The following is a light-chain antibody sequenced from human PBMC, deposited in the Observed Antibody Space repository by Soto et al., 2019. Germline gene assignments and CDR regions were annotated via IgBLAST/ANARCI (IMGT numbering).Light chain of an antibody. Sequence: QSVLTQPASVSGSPGQSITISCTGTRSDVGGYNFVSWYQQHPGKVPKLLIYDVTHRPSGVSNRFSASQSANTASLTISGLQAEDEADYYCSSYTSTNTLVFGGGTKLTVL. V-gene: IGLV2-14*01. CDR1: RSDVGGYNF. J-gene: IGLJ2*01. CDR3: SSYTSTNTLV. CDR2: DVT.